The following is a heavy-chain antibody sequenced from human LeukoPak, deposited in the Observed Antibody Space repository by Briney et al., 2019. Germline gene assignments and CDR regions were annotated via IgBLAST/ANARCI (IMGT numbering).Heavy chain of an antibody. CDR3: ARWGNWNAARYYYGMDV. D-gene: IGHD1-1*01. J-gene: IGHJ6*02. V-gene: IGHV4-34*01. CDR1: GGSFSGYY. Sequence: SETLSLTCAVYGGSFSGYYWNWIRQPPGKGLEWIGEINHSGSTNYNPSLKSRVTISVDTSKNQFSLKLSSVTAADTAVYYCARWGNWNAARYYYGMDVWGQGTTVTVSS. CDR2: INHSGST.